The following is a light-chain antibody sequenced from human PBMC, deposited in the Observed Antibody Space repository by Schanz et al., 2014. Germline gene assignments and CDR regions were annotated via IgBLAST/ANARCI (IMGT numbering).Light chain of an antibody. CDR3: SSYTSSSTLI. V-gene: IGLV2-14*03. CDR2: AFS. J-gene: IGLJ2*01. CDR1: SSDVGTYNY. Sequence: QSALTQPASVSGSPGQSITISCTGTSSDVGTYNYVSWYQHHPGKAPKLMISAFSDRPSGVSNRFSGSKSGNTASLTISGLQTEDEADYYCSSYTSSSTLIFGGGTKLTVL.